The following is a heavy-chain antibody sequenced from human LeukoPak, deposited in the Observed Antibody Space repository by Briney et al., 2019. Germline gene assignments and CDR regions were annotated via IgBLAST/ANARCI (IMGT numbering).Heavy chain of an antibody. CDR3: STAKFDY. J-gene: IGHJ4*02. V-gene: IGHV3-48*01. CDR2: ISVSGSSI. CDR1: GSTLSFYS. Sequence: PGGSLRLSCAASGSTLSFYSMNWVRQAPGMGLEWISHISVSGSSIHYAESVKGRFTISRDSAKNSLYLQMNSLRAEDTAVYYCSTAKFDYRGQGTLLTVSS.